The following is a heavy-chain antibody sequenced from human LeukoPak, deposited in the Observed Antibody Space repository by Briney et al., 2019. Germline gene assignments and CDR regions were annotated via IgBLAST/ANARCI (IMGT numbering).Heavy chain of an antibody. CDR3: AKYFLGGGWYYFDY. CDR1: GFTFTSYA. D-gene: IGHD6-19*01. CDR2: ISGSGGST. V-gene: IGHV3-23*01. J-gene: IGHJ4*02. Sequence: GGSLRLSCAASGFTFTSYAMSWVRQAPGKGLEWVSAISGSGGSTYYADSVKGRFTISRDNSKNTLYLQMNSLRAEDTAVYYCAKYFLGGGWYYFDYWGQGTLVTVSS.